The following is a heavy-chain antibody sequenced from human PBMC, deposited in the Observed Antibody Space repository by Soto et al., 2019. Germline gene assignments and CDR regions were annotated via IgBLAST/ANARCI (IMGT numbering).Heavy chain of an antibody. D-gene: IGHD3-10*01. J-gene: IGHJ4*02. V-gene: IGHV3-23*01. CDR3: AKRSLRDSGLRHFDY. CDR1: GFTFSSYA. CDR2: ISGSGGST. Sequence: GGSLRLSCAASGFTFSSYAMSWVRQAPGKGLEWVSAISGSGGSTYYADSVKGRFTISRDNSQNTLYLQMNSLRAEDTAVYYCAKRSLRDSGLRHFDYWGQGTLVTVSS.